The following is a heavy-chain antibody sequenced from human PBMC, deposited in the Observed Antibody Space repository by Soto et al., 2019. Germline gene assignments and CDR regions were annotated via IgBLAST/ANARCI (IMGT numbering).Heavy chain of an antibody. J-gene: IGHJ4*02. CDR2: IIPIFGTA. CDR1: GGTFSSYA. CDR3: ARVDSGNYYVFGEADY. D-gene: IGHD1-26*01. Sequence: QVQLVQSGAEVKKPGSSVKVSCKASGGTFSSYAISWVRQAPGQGLEWMGGIIPIFGTANYAQKFQGRVTITADESTSTAYMALSSLRSEDTAVDYCARVDSGNYYVFGEADYWGQGTLVTVSS. V-gene: IGHV1-69*01.